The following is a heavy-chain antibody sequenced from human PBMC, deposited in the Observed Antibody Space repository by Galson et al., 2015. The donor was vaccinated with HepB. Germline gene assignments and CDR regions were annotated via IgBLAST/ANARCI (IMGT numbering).Heavy chain of an antibody. Sequence: SLRLSCAASGFTFSSYWMSWVRQAPGKGLERVANIKQDGSEKYYVDSVKGRFTISRDNAKKSLYLQMNSLRAEDTALYYCVKDISKHNPYCGGDCPFGYWGQGTLVTVSS. CDR3: VKDISKHNPYCGGDCPFGY. D-gene: IGHD2-21*02. J-gene: IGHJ4*02. CDR2: IKQDGSEK. CDR1: GFTFSSYW. V-gene: IGHV3-7*03.